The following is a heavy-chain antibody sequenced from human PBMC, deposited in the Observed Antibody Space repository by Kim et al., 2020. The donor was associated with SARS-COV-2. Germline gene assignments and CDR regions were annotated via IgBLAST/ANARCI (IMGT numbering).Heavy chain of an antibody. D-gene: IGHD1-7*01. V-gene: IGHV3-7*03. CDR3: ARDAGEDALNYFFDL. CDR2: VKEDGSEK. J-gene: IGHJ2*01. CDR1: GIRFSRYW. Sequence: GGSLRLSCVASGIRFSRYWMTWVRQAPGKGLEWVANVKEDGSEKYYVDSVKGRFTISRDNTKNSLYLEMNSLRAEDTAVYYCARDAGEDALNYFFDLWGR.